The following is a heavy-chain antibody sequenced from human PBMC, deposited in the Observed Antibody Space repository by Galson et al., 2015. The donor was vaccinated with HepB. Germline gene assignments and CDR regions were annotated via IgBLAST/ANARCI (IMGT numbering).Heavy chain of an antibody. D-gene: IGHD6-6*01. Sequence: SLRLSCAASGFTVSTNYMSWVRQAPGKGLEWVSVIYSGGSTYYADSVKDRFTISRDNSNNTLYLEMNSLRAEDTAVYYCARDVVRPKSSSSSLDPGLRWGGFDYWGQGTLVTVSS. V-gene: IGHV3-66*01. CDR2: IYSGGST. CDR3: ARDVVRPKSSSSSLDPGLRWGGFDY. J-gene: IGHJ4*02. CDR1: GFTVSTNY.